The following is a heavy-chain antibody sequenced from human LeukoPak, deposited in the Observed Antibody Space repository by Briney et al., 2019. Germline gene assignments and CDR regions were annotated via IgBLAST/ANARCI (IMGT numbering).Heavy chain of an antibody. J-gene: IGHJ3*02. D-gene: IGHD2-2*01. CDR3: AREKDIVVVPAAIGAGAFDI. Sequence: PGGSLRLSCVVSGITVSTNYMSWVRQAPGMGLEWVSSISSSSSYIYYADSVKGQFTISRDSAKNSLYLQMNSLRAEDTAVYYCAREKDIVVVPAAIGAGAFDIWGQGTMVTVSS. V-gene: IGHV3-21*01. CDR2: ISSSSSYI. CDR1: GITVSTNY.